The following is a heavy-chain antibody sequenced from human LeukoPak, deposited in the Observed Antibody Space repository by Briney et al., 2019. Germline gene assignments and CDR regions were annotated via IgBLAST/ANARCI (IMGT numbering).Heavy chain of an antibody. CDR2: ISSNGGST. J-gene: IGHJ4*02. CDR1: GFTFSSYA. D-gene: IGHD6-13*01. CDR3: VKSYSSSWPAFDY. Sequence: GGSLRHSCSASGFTFSSYAMHWVRQAPGKGLEYVSAISSNGGSTYYADSVKGRFTISRDNSKNTLYLQMSSLRAEDTAVYYCVKSYSSSWPAFDYWGQGTLVTVSS. V-gene: IGHV3-64D*06.